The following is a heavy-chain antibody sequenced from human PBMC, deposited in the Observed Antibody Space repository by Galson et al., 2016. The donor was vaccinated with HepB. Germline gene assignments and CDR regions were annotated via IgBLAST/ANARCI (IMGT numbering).Heavy chain of an antibody. J-gene: IGHJ5*02. CDR3: AKVTYDWGNFYQTEFDP. CDR1: GFTFNTYG. Sequence: SLRLSCAAPGFTFNTYGMSWVRQAPGKGLEWVSAIGARGRPIYADSVKGRFILSRDNSKNTVWLQMNSLRAEDTAVYYCAKVTYDWGNFYQTEFDPWGRGTLVTVSS. D-gene: IGHD3-10*01. V-gene: IGHV3-23*01. CDR2: IGARGRP.